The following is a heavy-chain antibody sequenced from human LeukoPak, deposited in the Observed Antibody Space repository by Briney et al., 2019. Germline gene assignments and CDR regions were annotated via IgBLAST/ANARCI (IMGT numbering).Heavy chain of an antibody. Sequence: ASVKVSCKVSGYTLTELSMHWVRQAPGKGLEWMGGFDPEDGETIYAQKFQGRVTMTEDTSTDTAYMELSSLRSEDTAVYYCATRPYSSSWYYFDHWGQGTLVTVSS. D-gene: IGHD6-13*01. CDR3: ATRPYSSSWYYFDH. CDR1: GYTLTELS. CDR2: FDPEDGET. J-gene: IGHJ4*02. V-gene: IGHV1-24*01.